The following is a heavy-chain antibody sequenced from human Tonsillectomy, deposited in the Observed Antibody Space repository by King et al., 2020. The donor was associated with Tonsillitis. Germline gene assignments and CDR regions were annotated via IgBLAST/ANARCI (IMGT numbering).Heavy chain of an antibody. CDR2: IYHSGST. CDR3: AGDAKGCCSSTSCYGFDY. J-gene: IGHJ4*02. Sequence: QLQESGPGLVKPSETLSLTCAVSGYSISSGYYWGWIRQPPGKGLEWIGSIYHSGSTDYNPSLKSRVTISVDTSKNQFSLKLSSVTAADTAVYYCAGDAKGCCSSTSCYGFDYWGQGTLVAVSS. V-gene: IGHV4-38-2*02. D-gene: IGHD2-2*01. CDR1: GYSISSGYY.